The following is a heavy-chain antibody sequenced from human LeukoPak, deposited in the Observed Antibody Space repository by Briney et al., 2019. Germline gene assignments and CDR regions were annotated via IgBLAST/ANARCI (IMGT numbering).Heavy chain of an antibody. D-gene: IGHD3-22*01. CDR3: ARGYYDSSGYYSDY. Sequence: SETLSLTCTVSGGSISSGGYYWSWIRQHPGKGLEWIGYIYYSGSTYYNPSLKSRVTISVDTSKNQFSLKLSSVTAADTAVYYCARGYYDSSGYYSDYWGQGTLVTVSS. V-gene: IGHV4-31*03. CDR2: IYYSGST. J-gene: IGHJ4*02. CDR1: GGSISSGGYY.